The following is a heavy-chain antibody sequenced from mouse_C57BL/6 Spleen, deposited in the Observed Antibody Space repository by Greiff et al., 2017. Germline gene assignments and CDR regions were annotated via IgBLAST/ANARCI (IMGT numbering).Heavy chain of an antibody. J-gene: IGHJ2*01. CDR1: GYTFTSYG. CDR3: ARSREAAQATPFDY. Sequence: QVQLQQSGAELARPGASVKLSCKASGYTFTSYGISWVKQRTGQGLEWIGEIYPRSGNTYYNEKFKGKATLTADKSSSTAYMELRSLTSEDSAVYVCARSREAAQATPFDYWGQGTTLTVSS. D-gene: IGHD3-2*02. CDR2: IYPRSGNT. V-gene: IGHV1-81*01.